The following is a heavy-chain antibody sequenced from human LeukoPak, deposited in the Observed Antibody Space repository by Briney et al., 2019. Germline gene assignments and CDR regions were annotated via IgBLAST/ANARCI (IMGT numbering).Heavy chain of an antibody. D-gene: IGHD7-27*01. J-gene: IGHJ5*02. CDR1: GYTFTRYD. CDR3: ARDITGENWFDP. V-gene: IGHV1-8*01. CDR2: MNPKSGNT. Sequence: ASVKVSCKASGYTFTRYDINWVRQATGQGLEWMGWMNPKSGNTGYAQKLQGRVTMTTDTSTSTAYMELRSLRSDDTAVYYCARDITGENWFDPWGQGTLVTVSS.